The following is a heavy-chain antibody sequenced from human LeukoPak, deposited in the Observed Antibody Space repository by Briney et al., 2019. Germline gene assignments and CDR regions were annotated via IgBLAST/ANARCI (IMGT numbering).Heavy chain of an antibody. V-gene: IGHV4-38-2*02. CDR2: IYHSGST. CDR1: GYSISSGYY. CDR3: ARAPLGGWSNQKDSPFDY. J-gene: IGHJ4*02. D-gene: IGHD6-19*01. Sequence: PSETLSLTCTVSGYSISSGYYWGWIRQPPGKGLEWIGSIYHSGSTYYNPSLKSRVTISVDTSKNQFSLKLSSVTAADTAVYYCARAPLGGWSNQKDSPFDYWGQGTLVTVSS.